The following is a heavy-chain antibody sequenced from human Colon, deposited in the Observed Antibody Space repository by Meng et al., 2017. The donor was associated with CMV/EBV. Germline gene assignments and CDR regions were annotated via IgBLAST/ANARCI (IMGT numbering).Heavy chain of an antibody. CDR1: GFNFRNSA. CDR2: ISGGATST. Sequence: GGSLRLSCEVSGFNFRNSAMSWVRQAPGTGLEWVSGISGGATSTYYADSVKGRFTISRDTPKNTLFLQLNSLRAEDTAVYYCAKESGYGFLGSNYFDSWGQGTLVTVSS. V-gene: IGHV3-23*01. CDR3: AKESGYGFLGSNYFDS. D-gene: IGHD3-16*01. J-gene: IGHJ4*02.